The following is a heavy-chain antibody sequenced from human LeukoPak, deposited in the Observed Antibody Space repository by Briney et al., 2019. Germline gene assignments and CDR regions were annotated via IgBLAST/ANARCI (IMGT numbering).Heavy chain of an antibody. J-gene: IGHJ5*02. CDR3: AKAYSSGWFDNWFDP. D-gene: IGHD6-19*01. CDR1: GFTFSSYG. Sequence: PGGSLRLSCAASGFTFSSYGMHWVRQAPGKGLEWVAFIRYDGSNKYYADSVKGRFTISRDNSKNTLYLQMNSLRAEDTAVYYCAKAYSSGWFDNWFDPWGQGTLVTVSS. CDR2: IRYDGSNK. V-gene: IGHV3-30*02.